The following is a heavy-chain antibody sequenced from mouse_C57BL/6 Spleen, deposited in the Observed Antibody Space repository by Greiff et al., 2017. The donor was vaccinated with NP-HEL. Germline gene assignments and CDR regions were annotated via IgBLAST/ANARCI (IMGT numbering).Heavy chain of an antibody. CDR3: ARAPVYDYRAWFAY. Sequence: EVQLVESGPGLVKPSQSLSLTCSVPGYSITSGYYWNWIRQFPGNKLEWMGYISYDGSNNYNPSLKNRISITRDTSKNQFFLKLNSVTTEDTATYYCARAPVYDYRAWFAYWGQGTLVTVSA. D-gene: IGHD2-4*01. CDR1: GYSITSGYY. J-gene: IGHJ3*01. V-gene: IGHV3-6*01. CDR2: ISYDGSN.